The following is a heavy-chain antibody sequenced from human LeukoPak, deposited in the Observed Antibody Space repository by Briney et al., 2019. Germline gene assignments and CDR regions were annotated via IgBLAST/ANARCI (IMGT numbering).Heavy chain of an antibody. CDR1: GDSITAYY. V-gene: IGHV4-59*08. D-gene: IGHD6-25*01. Sequence: SETLSLTCTVSGDSITAYYWSWVRQPPGKGLEWIGCLYHSGSTNYNSSLKSRVTISSDTSKNQFSLRLSSVTAADTAVYYCARHNPAGFQDNWGQGTLVTVSS. CDR2: LYHSGST. J-gene: IGHJ4*02. CDR3: ARHNPAGFQDN.